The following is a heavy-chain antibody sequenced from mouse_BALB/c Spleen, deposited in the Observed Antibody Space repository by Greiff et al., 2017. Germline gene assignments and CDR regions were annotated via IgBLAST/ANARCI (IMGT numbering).Heavy chain of an antibody. CDR3: ARVGLLRQYYFDY. D-gene: IGHD1-1*01. CDR2: IDPANGNT. J-gene: IGHJ2*01. Sequence: DVKLVESGAELVKPGASVKLSCTASGFNIKDTYMHWVKQRPEQGLEWIGRIDPANGNTKYDPKFQGKATITADTSSNTAYLQLSSLTSEDTAVYYCARVGLLRQYYFDYWGQGTTLTVSS. V-gene: IGHV14-3*02. CDR1: GFNIKDTY.